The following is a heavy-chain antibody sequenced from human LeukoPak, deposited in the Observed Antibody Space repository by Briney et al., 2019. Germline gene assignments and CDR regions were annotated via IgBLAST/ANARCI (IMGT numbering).Heavy chain of an antibody. CDR3: AKTGTYYDSSGYYYLDYFDY. Sequence: GGSLRLSCSASGFTFDDYAMHWVRQAPGKGLEWVSLNRGEGGSTYYADSVKGRFTISRDNSKNSLYLQMNSLRTEDTALYYCAKTGTYYDSSGYYYLDYFDYWGQGTLVTVSS. CDR2: NRGEGGST. J-gene: IGHJ4*02. V-gene: IGHV3-43*02. D-gene: IGHD3-22*01. CDR1: GFTFDDYA.